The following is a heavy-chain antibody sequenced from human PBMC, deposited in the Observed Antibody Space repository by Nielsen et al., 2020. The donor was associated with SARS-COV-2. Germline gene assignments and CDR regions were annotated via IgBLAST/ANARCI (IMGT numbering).Heavy chain of an antibody. CDR1: GGSTSSGDYY. Sequence: LRLSCTVSGGSTSSGDYYWSWIRQPPGKGLKWIGYIYYSGSTYYNPSLKSRVTISVDTSKNQFSLKLSSVTAADTAVYYCARESRAGILTGYHTFNWFDPWGQGTLVTVSS. CDR2: IYYSGST. CDR3: ARESRAGILTGYHTFNWFDP. V-gene: IGHV4-30-4*01. J-gene: IGHJ5*02. D-gene: IGHD3-9*01.